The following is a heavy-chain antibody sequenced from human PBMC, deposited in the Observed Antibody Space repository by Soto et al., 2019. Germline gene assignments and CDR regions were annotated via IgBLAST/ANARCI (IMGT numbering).Heavy chain of an antibody. CDR3: ARSTYGDYPLPPGYFDY. Sequence: QVQLVQSGAEVKKPGSSVKVSCKASGGTFSSYAISWVRQAPGQGLEWMGGIIPIFGTANYAQKFQGRVTITADESTSTAYMARSSLRSEDTAVYYCARSTYGDYPLPPGYFDYWGQGTLVTVSS. D-gene: IGHD4-17*01. J-gene: IGHJ4*02. CDR1: GGTFSSYA. CDR2: IIPIFGTA. V-gene: IGHV1-69*01.